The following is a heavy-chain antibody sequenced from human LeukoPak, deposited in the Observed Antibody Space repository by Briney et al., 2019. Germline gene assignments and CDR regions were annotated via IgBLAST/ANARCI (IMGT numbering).Heavy chain of an antibody. CDR1: GFTFSTYS. CDR2: ISSGSSYI. CDR3: ARGQHLVNA. V-gene: IGHV3-21*01. J-gene: IGHJ5*02. Sequence: GGSLRLSCAASGFTFSTYSMNWVRQAPGKGLEWVSSISSGSSYIYYADSVQGRFTISRDNAKNSLYLQMNSLRAEDTAVYYCARGQHLVNAWGQGTLVTVSS. D-gene: IGHD6-6*01.